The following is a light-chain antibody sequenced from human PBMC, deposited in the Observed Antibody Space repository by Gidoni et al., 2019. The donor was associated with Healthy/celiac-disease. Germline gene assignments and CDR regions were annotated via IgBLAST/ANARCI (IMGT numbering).Light chain of an antibody. CDR3: QVWDSNSNHFVV. V-gene: IGLV3-21*03. Sequence: SFVLTQPPSASVAPGKTARITCGGNDIGSKSVHWYQQKPGQAPVLVVCDDSDRPTGIPERFSGSNSGNTATLTISRIEAGDEADYYCQVWDSNSNHFVVFGGGTKLTVL. J-gene: IGLJ2*01. CDR1: DIGSKS. CDR2: DDS.